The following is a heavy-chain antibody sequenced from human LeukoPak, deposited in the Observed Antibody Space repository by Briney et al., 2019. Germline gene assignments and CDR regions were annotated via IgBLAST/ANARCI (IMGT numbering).Heavy chain of an antibody. Sequence: PGGSLRLSCAASGFTFSSYGMHWVRQAPGKGLEWVAFIRYDGSNKYYADSVKGRFTISRDNAKNSLYPQMNSLRAEDTAVYYCARDESALVYYYYMDVWGKGTTVTVSS. CDR2: IRYDGSNK. V-gene: IGHV3-30*02. J-gene: IGHJ6*03. CDR1: GFTFSSYG. CDR3: ARDESALVYYYYMDV. D-gene: IGHD2-15*01.